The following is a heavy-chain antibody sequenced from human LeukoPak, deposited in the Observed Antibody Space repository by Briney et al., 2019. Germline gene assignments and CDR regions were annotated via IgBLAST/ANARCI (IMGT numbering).Heavy chain of an antibody. V-gene: IGHV6-1*01. J-gene: IGHJ4*02. Sequence: SQTLSLTFAISGDSVSSNSAAWNWIRQSPSRGLEWLGRTYYRSKWYNDYPLSVKSRIIINPDTAKNQFSLQLNSVTPEDTAVYYCARYDKDGYKSFDYWGQGTLVTVSS. CDR2: TYYRSKWYN. D-gene: IGHD5-24*01. CDR3: ARYDKDGYKSFDY. CDR1: GDSVSSNSAA.